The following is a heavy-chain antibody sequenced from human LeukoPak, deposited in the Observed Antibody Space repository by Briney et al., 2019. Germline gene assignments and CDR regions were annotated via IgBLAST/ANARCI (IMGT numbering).Heavy chain of an antibody. CDR2: ISGSGGST. V-gene: IGHV3-23*01. J-gene: IGHJ4*02. CDR3: AKDYGGSYFD. Sequence: RGSLRLSCAASGFTFRSYAMSWVRKAPGKGMKWVSAISGSGGSTYYADSVKGRFTISRDNSKNTLCLQMNSLRAEDTAVYYCAKDYGGSYFDWGQGTLVTVSS. CDR1: GFTFRSYA. D-gene: IGHD1-26*01.